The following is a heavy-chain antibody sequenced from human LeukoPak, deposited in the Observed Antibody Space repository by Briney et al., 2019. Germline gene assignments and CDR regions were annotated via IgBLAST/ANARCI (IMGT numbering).Heavy chain of an antibody. Sequence: PGRSLRLSCAASGFTFSSYGMHWVRQAPGKGLEWVAVISYDGSNKYYADSVKGRFTISRDNSKNMIYLQMNSLRGEDSGVYYCAKVNNYDDYWGQGTLVTVSS. J-gene: IGHJ4*02. CDR3: AKVNNYDDY. CDR1: GFTFSSYG. CDR2: ISYDGSNK. V-gene: IGHV3-30*18. D-gene: IGHD1/OR15-1a*01.